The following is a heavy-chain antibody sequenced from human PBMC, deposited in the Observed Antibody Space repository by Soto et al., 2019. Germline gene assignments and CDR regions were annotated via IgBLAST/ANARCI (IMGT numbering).Heavy chain of an antibody. V-gene: IGHV1-69*08. D-gene: IGHD3-10*01. CDR3: ARDRSDNYYGSWSYSDWFDP. Sequence: QVQLVQSGAEVKKPGSSVKVSCKASGGTFSSYTISWVRQAPGQGLEWMGRIIPILGIANYAQKFQGRVTITADKSTSTAYMELSSLRSEDTAVYYCARDRSDNYYGSWSYSDWFDPWGQGTLVTVSS. J-gene: IGHJ5*02. CDR1: GGTFSSYT. CDR2: IIPILGIA.